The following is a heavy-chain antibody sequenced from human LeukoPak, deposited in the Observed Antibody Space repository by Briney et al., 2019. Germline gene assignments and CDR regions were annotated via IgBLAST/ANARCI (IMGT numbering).Heavy chain of an antibody. V-gene: IGHV1-8*01. CDR2: MNPNSGNT. J-gene: IGHJ5*02. CDR3: ARGGGDYRPYNWFDP. CDR1: GYTFTSYD. D-gene: IGHD4-17*01. Sequence: ASVKVSCKASGYTFTSYDINWVRQATGQGLEWTGWMNPNSGNTGYAQKFQGRVTMTRNTSISTAYMELSSLRSEDTAVYYCARGGGDYRPYNWFDPWGQGTLVTVSS.